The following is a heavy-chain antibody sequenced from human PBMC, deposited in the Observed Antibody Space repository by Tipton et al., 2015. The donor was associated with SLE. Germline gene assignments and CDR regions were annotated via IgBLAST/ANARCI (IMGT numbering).Heavy chain of an antibody. D-gene: IGHD3-3*01. CDR3: VRATFGYHTF. V-gene: IGHV3-30*02. CDR1: GFPFSSHG. J-gene: IGHJ1*01. CDR2: IRYDGNNR. Sequence: GSLRLSCAASGFPFSSHGMHWVRQAPGKGLEWVAFIRYDGNNRYYGDSVKGRFTISRDNSENTLYLQMDSLRTDDTAVYYCVRATFGYHTFWGQGILVTVSS.